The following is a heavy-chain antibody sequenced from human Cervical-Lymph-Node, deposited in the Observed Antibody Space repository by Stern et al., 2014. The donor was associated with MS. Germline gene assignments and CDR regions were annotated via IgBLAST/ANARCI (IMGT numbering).Heavy chain of an antibody. CDR2: ISNSSTHT. CDR3: ARARVGDYARSPHLDS. V-gene: IGHV3-21*01. CDR1: GFTFSHYS. Sequence: QLVESGGGLVNPGESLRLSCDASGFTFSHYSINWLRQAPGKGLEWNSSISNSSTHTYYADSVEGRFTISRDSAKDSVSLHMVSLRAEDTAVYYCARARVGDYARSPHLDSWGQGTLVTVSS. J-gene: IGHJ4*02. D-gene: IGHD4-17*01.